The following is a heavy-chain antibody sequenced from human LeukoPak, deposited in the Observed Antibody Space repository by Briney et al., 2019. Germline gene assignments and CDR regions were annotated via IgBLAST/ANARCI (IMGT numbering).Heavy chain of an antibody. CDR3: ARNTAYCSGGSCYDRSGMYY. V-gene: IGHV1-18*01. D-gene: IGHD2-15*01. CDR1: GYTFTNFS. J-gene: IGHJ4*02. CDR2: ISAYNGNT. Sequence: GASVKVSCKASGYTFTNFSISWVRQAPGQGLEWMGWISAYNGNTNYAQKLQGRVTMTTDTSTSTAYMELRSLRSDDTAVYYCARNTAYCSGGSCYDRSGMYYWGQGTLVTVSS.